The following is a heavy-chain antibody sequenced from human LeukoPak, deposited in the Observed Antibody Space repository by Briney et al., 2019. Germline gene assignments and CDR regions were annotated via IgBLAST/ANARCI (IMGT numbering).Heavy chain of an antibody. CDR3: ARASQITMIVVVPDY. J-gene: IGHJ4*02. CDR1: GYTFTDYY. Sequence: ASVKVSCKTSGYTFTDYYLHWVRQAPGQGLEWMGWINPNSGGTNYAQKFQGRVTMTRDTSISTAYMELSRLRSDDTAVYYCARASQITMIVVVPDYWGQGTLVTVSS. CDR2: INPNSGGT. V-gene: IGHV1-2*02. D-gene: IGHD3-22*01.